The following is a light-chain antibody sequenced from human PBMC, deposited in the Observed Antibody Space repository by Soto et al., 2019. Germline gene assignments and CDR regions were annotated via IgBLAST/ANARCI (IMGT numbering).Light chain of an antibody. CDR3: QQYGSSGT. Sequence: EIVLTQSPATLSLSPGERATLSCRASQSVSSYLAWYQQKPGQAPRLLIYDASNRATGIPDRFSGSGSGTDFTLTISGLEPEDFAVYYCQQYGSSGTFGQGTKVDIK. CDR1: QSVSSY. J-gene: IGKJ1*01. V-gene: IGKV3-20*01. CDR2: DAS.